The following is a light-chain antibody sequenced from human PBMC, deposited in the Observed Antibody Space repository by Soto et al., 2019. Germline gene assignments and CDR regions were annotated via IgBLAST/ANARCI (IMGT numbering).Light chain of an antibody. V-gene: IGKV1-39*01. CDR2: AAS. CDR1: QSINIY. CDR3: QQSYRSPYT. J-gene: IGKJ2*01. Sequence: IQLTQSPSSLSASVGDRVTVTCRASQSINIYLNWYQQKPGKAPTLLIYAASSLRSGVPSRFSGGGSQTDFTLTITSLQAEDFATYYCQQSYRSPYTFGHGTKLEI.